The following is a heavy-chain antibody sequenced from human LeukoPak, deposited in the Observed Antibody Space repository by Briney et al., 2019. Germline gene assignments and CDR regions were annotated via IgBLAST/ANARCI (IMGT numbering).Heavy chain of an antibody. J-gene: IGHJ3*02. CDR2: ISSSGSTI. CDR1: GFTFSDYY. Sequence: GGSLRLSCAASGFTFSDYYISWIRQAPGKGLEWVSYISSSGSTIYYADSVKGRFTISRDNAKNSLYLQMNSLRAEDTAVYYCARAGYVLRFLEWPTYDAFDIWGQGTMVTVSS. CDR3: ARAGYVLRFLEWPTYDAFDI. V-gene: IGHV3-11*04. D-gene: IGHD3-3*01.